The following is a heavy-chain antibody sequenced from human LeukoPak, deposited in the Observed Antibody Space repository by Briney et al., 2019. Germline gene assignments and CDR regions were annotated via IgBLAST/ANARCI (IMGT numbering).Heavy chain of an antibody. CDR1: GGSFSGYY. Sequence: SETLSLTCAVYGGSFSGYYWSWIRQPPGKGLEWIGEINHSGSTNYNPSLKSQVTISVDTSKNQFSLELSSVTAADTAVYYCARDGSGGAYYFDYWGQGTLVTVSS. D-gene: IGHD1-1*01. CDR2: INHSGST. CDR3: ARDGSGGAYYFDY. J-gene: IGHJ4*02. V-gene: IGHV4-34*01.